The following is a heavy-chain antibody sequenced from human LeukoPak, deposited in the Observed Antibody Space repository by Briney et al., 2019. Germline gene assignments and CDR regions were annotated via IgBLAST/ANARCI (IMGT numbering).Heavy chain of an antibody. CDR3: ARDLSGSYSLAFDI. CDR1: GYTFTNYG. V-gene: IGHV1-18*01. CDR2: ISAYNGNT. Sequence: ASVTVSCTASGYTFTNYGISWVRQAPGQGLEWMGWISAYNGNTNYAQKLQGRVTMTTDTSTSTVYMELRSLRSDDTAVYYCARDLSGSYSLAFDIWGQGTMVTVSS. D-gene: IGHD1-26*01. J-gene: IGHJ3*02.